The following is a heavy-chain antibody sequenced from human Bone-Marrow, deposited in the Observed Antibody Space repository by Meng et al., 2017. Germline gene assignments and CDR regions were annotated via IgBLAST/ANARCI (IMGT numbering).Heavy chain of an antibody. CDR1: GYTLTSYA. CDR3: TRDGYSDCSRTSCFDY. V-gene: IGHV7-4-1*02. Sequence: QVQLVQTEAGLKQQRASVKVSCKTSGYTLTSYAINWLRQAPGQGREWMGWIDTKTGSPRYAQGFKGRLVFSSDPSVSTAYLEISGLKADDTAVYYCTRDGYSDCSRTSCFDYWGQGTLVTVSS. D-gene: IGHD2-2*01. J-gene: IGHJ4*02. CDR2: IDTKTGSP.